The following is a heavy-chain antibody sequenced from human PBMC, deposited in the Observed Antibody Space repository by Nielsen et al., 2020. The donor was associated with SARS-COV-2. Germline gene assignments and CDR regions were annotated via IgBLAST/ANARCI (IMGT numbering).Heavy chain of an antibody. Sequence: GESLKISCAASGFTFSSYGMHWVRQAPGKGLEWVAVIWYDGSNKYYADSVKGRFTISRDNSKNTLYLQMNSLRAEDTAVYYCAKDPRTVTTGYYFDYWGQGTLVTVSS. D-gene: IGHD4-17*01. J-gene: IGHJ4*02. V-gene: IGHV3-33*06. CDR2: IWYDGSNK. CDR3: AKDPRTVTTGYYFDY. CDR1: GFTFSSYG.